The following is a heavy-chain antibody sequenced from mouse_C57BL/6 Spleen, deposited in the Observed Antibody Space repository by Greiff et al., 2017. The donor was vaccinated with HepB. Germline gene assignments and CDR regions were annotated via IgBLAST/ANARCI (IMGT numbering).Heavy chain of an antibody. D-gene: IGHD2-5*01. V-gene: IGHV3-6*01. CDR1: GYSITSGYY. Sequence: DVKVEESGPGLVKPSQSLSLTCSVTGYSITSGYYWNWIRQFPGNKLEWMGYISYDGSNNYNPSLKNRISITRDTSKNQFFLKLNSVTTEDTATYYCARDTYSNYLYWYFDVWGTGTTVTVSS. CDR2: ISYDGSN. J-gene: IGHJ1*03. CDR3: ARDTYSNYLYWYFDV.